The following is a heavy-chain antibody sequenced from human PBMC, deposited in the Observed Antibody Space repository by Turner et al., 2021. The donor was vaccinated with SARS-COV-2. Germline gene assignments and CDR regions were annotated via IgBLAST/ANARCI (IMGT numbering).Heavy chain of an antibody. CDR1: GGSFSGYY. Sequence: QVQLQQWGAGLLKPSETLSLTCGVYGGSFSGYYWSWIRQPPGKGLEWIGEIYHSGSTNYNPSRKSRVTISVDTSKNQFSLKLSSVTAADTAVYYCARSWGGILTGYSFDPWGQGTLVTVSS. J-gene: IGHJ5*02. CDR3: ARSWGGILTGYSFDP. V-gene: IGHV4-34*01. D-gene: IGHD3-9*01. CDR2: IYHSGST.